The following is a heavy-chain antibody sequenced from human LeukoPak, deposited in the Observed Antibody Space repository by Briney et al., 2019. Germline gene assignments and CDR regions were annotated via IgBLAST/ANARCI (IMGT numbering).Heavy chain of an antibody. D-gene: IGHD3-16*01. CDR1: GFTFSSYS. CDR2: ISSSSSYI. Sequence: GGSLRLSCAASGFTFSSYSMNWVRQAPGKGLEWVSSISSSSSYIYYADSVKGRFTISRDNAKNSLYLQMNSLRAEDTAVYYCAKDPAGGFNFDYWGQGTLVTVSS. J-gene: IGHJ4*02. CDR3: AKDPAGGFNFDY. V-gene: IGHV3-21*01.